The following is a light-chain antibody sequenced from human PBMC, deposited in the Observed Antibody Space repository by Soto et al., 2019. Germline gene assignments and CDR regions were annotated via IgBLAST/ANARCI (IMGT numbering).Light chain of an antibody. CDR3: QQHGDPQT. Sequence: EIVLTQSPDTLSLSPGEGATLSCRASQSVGSSNLAWYQQKPGQAPRLLIYGAFNRATGIPDRFSGSGSGADFTLTISRLEPEDFAVYYCQQHGDPQTFGQGTKVEIK. CDR1: QSVGSSN. CDR2: GAF. V-gene: IGKV3-20*01. J-gene: IGKJ1*01.